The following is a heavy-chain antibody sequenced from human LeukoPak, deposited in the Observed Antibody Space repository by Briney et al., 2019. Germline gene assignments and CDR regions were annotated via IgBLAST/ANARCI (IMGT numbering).Heavy chain of an antibody. Sequence: ASVKVSCKASGYTFTGSYIHWLRQAPGQGLEWMGWINPNSGGTNYAQKFQGRVTMTRDTSISTAYMELSSLRSDDTAVYYCGLWEQLGDWGQGTLVTVSS. CDR2: INPNSGGT. CDR1: GYTFTGSY. V-gene: IGHV1-2*02. J-gene: IGHJ4*02. CDR3: GLWEQLGD. D-gene: IGHD1-26*01.